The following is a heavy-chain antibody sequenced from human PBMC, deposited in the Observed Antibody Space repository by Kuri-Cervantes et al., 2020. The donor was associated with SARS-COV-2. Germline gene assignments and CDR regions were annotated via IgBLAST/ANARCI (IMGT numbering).Heavy chain of an antibody. CDR2: IHHSGST. CDR3: ARGWSTSSPGAYSSNWRYYYYGMDV. Sequence: GSLRLSCAVYGGSFSPYYWSWIRQPPGKGLEWIGEIHHSGSTNYNPSLKSRVTTSLDTSKNHFSLKLTSVTAADTAVYYCARGWSTSSPGAYSSNWRYYYYGMDVWGQGTTVTVSS. J-gene: IGHJ6*02. V-gene: IGHV4-34*01. D-gene: IGHD6-13*01. CDR1: GGSFSPYY.